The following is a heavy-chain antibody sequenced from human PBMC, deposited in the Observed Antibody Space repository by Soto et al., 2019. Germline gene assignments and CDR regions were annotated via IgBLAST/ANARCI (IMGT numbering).Heavy chain of an antibody. CDR2: IYVTGAV. V-gene: IGHV4-31*03. D-gene: IGHD1-20*01. CDR1: GAALTSGKYH. Sequence: TLSLTCSDLGAALTSGKYHGGCIRQLKGSGLGVIGHIYVTGAVDYHPSLRDRITISQDTSVRQFSLNLRLVTAAATSVYYCASLRIAPNNYNWFDPWGQGTLVTVSS. CDR3: ASLRIAPNNYNWFDP. J-gene: IGHJ5*02.